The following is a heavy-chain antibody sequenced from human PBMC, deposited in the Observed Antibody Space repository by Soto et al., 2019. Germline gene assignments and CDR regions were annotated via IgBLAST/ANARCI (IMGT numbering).Heavy chain of an antibody. D-gene: IGHD4-4*01. Sequence: SQTLSLTCAISGDSISSNSAAWNWIRQSPLRCFDWLGRTYYRSRWYHDYAVSVKSRIIINPDTSKNQVSLQLNSVTPDDTAVYYCASYRYDYWGQGTVVTVSS. V-gene: IGHV6-1*01. CDR3: ASYRYDY. CDR2: TYYRSRWYH. J-gene: IGHJ4*02. CDR1: GDSISSNSAA.